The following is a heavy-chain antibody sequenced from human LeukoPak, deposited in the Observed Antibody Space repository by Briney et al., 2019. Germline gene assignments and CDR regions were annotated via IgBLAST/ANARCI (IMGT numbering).Heavy chain of an antibody. V-gene: IGHV3-48*03. CDR1: GFTFSSYE. CDR3: ARGPSWDIVVVPAAMILFDY. CDR2: ISSSGSTI. J-gene: IGHJ4*02. D-gene: IGHD2-2*01. Sequence: GGSLRLSCAASGFTFSSYEMNWVRQAPGKGLEWVSYISSSGSTIYYADSVKGRFTISRDNAKNSLYLQMNSLRAEDTAAYYCARGPSWDIVVVPAAMILFDYWGQGTLVTVSS.